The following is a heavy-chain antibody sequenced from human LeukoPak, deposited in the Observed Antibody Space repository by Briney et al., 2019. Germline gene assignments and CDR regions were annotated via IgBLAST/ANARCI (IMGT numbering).Heavy chain of an antibody. CDR3: AREYYYDENAGNY. V-gene: IGHV3-21*01. D-gene: IGHD3-22*01. Sequence: GGSLRLSCAASGFNFNYYAMSWVRQAPGKGLEWVSSITASSTYIYYADSVKGRFTISRDNVEKSVYLQMNSLRAEDTAVYYCAREYYYDENAGNYWGQGTLVTVSS. CDR1: GFNFNYYA. CDR2: ITASSTYI. J-gene: IGHJ4*02.